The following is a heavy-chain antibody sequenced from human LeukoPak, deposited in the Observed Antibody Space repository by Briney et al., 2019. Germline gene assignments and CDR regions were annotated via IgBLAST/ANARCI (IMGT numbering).Heavy chain of an antibody. Sequence: PGESLRLSCAASGFAVSSNYMNWVRQVPGKGLEWVSVTYSGGVTDYADSVKGRFNISRDDSKNTVYLQMSSLRVEDTAVYFCARVHWGTTRYLDYWGQGTLVTVSS. J-gene: IGHJ4*02. CDR1: GFAVSSNY. D-gene: IGHD1-1*01. CDR2: TYSGGVT. V-gene: IGHV3-66*01. CDR3: ARVHWGTTRYLDY.